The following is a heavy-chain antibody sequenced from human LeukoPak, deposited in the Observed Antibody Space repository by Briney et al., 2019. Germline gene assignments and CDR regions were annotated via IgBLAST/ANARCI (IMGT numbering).Heavy chain of an antibody. D-gene: IGHD3-3*01. V-gene: IGHV4-59*01. Sequence: NPSETLSLTCTVSGGSISSYYWSWIRQPPGKGLEWIGYIYYSGSTNYNPSLKSRVTISVDTSKNQFSLKLSSVTAADTAVYYCARDMSRGNPYDFWSGANWFDPWGQGTLVTVSS. CDR3: ARDMSRGNPYDFWSGANWFDP. J-gene: IGHJ5*02. CDR2: IYYSGST. CDR1: GGSISSYY.